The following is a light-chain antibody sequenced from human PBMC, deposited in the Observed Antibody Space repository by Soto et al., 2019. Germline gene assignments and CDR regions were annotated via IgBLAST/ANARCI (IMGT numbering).Light chain of an antibody. CDR3: QQRSNWPIT. Sequence: EIVLTQSPATLSLSPGERATLSCRASQSVSSYLAWYQQKPGQAPRLLIYDASNRATGIPARFSGSGSGTDFTLTISSPEPEDFAVYYCQQRSNWPITFGPGTKVD. J-gene: IGKJ3*01. CDR2: DAS. CDR1: QSVSSY. V-gene: IGKV3-11*01.